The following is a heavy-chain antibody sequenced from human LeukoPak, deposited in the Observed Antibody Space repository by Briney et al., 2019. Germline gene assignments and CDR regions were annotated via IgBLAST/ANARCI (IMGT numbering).Heavy chain of an antibody. CDR3: ARVSGFLEWLYYYMDV. D-gene: IGHD3-3*01. J-gene: IGHJ6*03. CDR2: ISAYNGNT. V-gene: IGHV1-18*01. Sequence: EASVKVSCKASGYTFTSYGISWVRQAPGQGLEWMGWISAYNGNTNYAQKLQGRVTMTTDTSTSTAYMELRSLRSDDTAVYYCARVSGFLEWLYYYMDVWGKGTTVTVSS. CDR1: GYTFTSYG.